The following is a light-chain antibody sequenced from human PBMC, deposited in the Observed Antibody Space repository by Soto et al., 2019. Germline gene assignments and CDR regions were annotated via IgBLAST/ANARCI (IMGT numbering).Light chain of an antibody. CDR2: YAS. V-gene: IGKV3-15*01. Sequence: EVVMTQSPATLSVSPGERATLSCRASQSVSSNLAWYQQKPGQAPRLLIYYASTRATGIPARFSGSGSGTEFSLTISSLQSEDSAVYYCQQYDQWPPLTFGGGTKVAIK. CDR1: QSVSSN. J-gene: IGKJ4*01. CDR3: QQYDQWPPLT.